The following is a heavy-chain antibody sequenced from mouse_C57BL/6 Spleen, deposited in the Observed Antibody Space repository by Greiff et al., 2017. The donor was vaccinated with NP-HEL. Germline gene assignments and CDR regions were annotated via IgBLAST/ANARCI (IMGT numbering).Heavy chain of an antibody. J-gene: IGHJ4*01. CDR1: GYSFTSYY. CDR3: AREGFYYGINYYAMDY. Sequence: VQLQQSGPELVKPGASVKISCKASGYSFTSYYIHWVKQRPGQGLEWIGWIYPGSGNTKYNEKFKGKATLTADTSSSTAYMQLSSLTSEDSAVYYCAREGFYYGINYYAMDYWGQGTSVTVSS. CDR2: IYPGSGNT. D-gene: IGHD1-1*01. V-gene: IGHV1-66*01.